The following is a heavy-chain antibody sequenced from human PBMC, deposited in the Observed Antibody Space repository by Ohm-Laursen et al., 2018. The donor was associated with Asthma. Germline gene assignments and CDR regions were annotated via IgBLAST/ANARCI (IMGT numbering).Heavy chain of an antibody. D-gene: IGHD3-9*01. J-gene: IGHJ5*02. CDR3: ARLDWAQSMFDA. CDR2: MSSNGGA. Sequence: GTLSPTCTVFNGSVRGHYWTWVRQPPGRELEWIAYMSSNGGANYSPSLRSRVTLSTDTSTNQVSLRLSSVTAADTAVYFCARLDWAQSMFDAWGQGSLVTVSS. CDR1: NGSVRGHY. V-gene: IGHV4-59*02.